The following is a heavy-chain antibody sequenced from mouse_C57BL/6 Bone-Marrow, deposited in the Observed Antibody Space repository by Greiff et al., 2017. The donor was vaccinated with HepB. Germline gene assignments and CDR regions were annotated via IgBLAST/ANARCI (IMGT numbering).Heavy chain of an antibody. CDR2: ILPSIGRT. D-gene: IGHD2-3*01. V-gene: IGHV15-2*01. CDR3: ARQDGYWAWFAY. CDR1: DSEVFPIAY. Sequence: VQLQQSGSELRSPGSSVKLSCKDFDSEVFPIAYMSWVRQKPGHGFEWIGGILPSIGRTIYGEKFEDKATLDADTLSNTAYLELNSLTSEDSAIYYCARQDGYWAWFAYWGQGTLVTVSA. J-gene: IGHJ3*01.